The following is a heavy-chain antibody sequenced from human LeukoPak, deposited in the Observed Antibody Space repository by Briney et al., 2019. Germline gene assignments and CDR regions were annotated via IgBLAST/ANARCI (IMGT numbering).Heavy chain of an antibody. J-gene: IGHJ4*02. Sequence: SETLSLTCAVYGGSFSGYYWSWIRQPPGKGLEWIGEINYSGSTNYNPSLKSRVTISVDTSKNQFSLKLSSVTAADTAVYYCVVDCSSTSCYRYWGQGTLVTVSS. D-gene: IGHD2-2*01. CDR2: INYSGST. V-gene: IGHV4-34*01. CDR1: GGSFSGYY. CDR3: VVDCSSTSCYRY.